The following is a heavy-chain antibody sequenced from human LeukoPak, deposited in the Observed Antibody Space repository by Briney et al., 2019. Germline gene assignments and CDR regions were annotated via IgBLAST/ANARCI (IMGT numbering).Heavy chain of an antibody. CDR2: INPSGGST. CDR3: ARARYDILTGPSSRGAFDI. J-gene: IGHJ3*02. Sequence: ASVKVSCKASGYTFTSYYMHWVRQAPGQGLEWMGIINPSGGSTSYAQKFQGRVTMTRDTSTSTVYMELSSLRSDDTAVYYCARARYDILTGPSSRGAFDIWGQGTMVTVSS. CDR1: GYTFTSYY. D-gene: IGHD3-9*01. V-gene: IGHV1-46*01.